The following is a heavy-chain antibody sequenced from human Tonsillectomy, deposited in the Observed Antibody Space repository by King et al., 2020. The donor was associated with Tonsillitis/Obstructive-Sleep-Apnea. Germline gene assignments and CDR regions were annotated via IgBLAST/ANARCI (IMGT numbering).Heavy chain of an antibody. J-gene: IGHJ5*02. V-gene: IGHV3-30*04. CDR1: GFTFSSYA. D-gene: IGHD3-10*01. Sequence: VQLVESGGGVVQPGRSLRLSCAASGFTFSSYAMHWVRQAPGKGLEWVAVISYDGSNKYYADSVKGRFTISRDNSKNTLYLQMNSLRAEDTAVYYCARGLWFGQSAYYNWFDPWGQGTLVTVSS. CDR2: ISYDGSNK. CDR3: ARGLWFGQSAYYNWFDP.